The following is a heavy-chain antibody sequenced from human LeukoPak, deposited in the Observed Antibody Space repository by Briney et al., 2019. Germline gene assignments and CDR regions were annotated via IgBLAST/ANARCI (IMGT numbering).Heavy chain of an antibody. Sequence: SRTLSLTCTVSGGSISSGGYYWSWIRQPPGKGLEWIGYIYHSGSTYYNPSLKSRVTISVDRSKNQFSLKLSSVTAADTAVYYCARALWAPTPETPFDYWGQGTLVTASS. J-gene: IGHJ4*02. D-gene: IGHD2-15*01. CDR1: GGSISSGGYY. CDR3: ARALWAPTPETPFDY. V-gene: IGHV4-30-2*01. CDR2: IYHSGST.